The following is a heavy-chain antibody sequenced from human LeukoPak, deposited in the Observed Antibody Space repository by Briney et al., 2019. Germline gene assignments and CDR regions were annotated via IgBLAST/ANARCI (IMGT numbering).Heavy chain of an antibody. D-gene: IGHD5-18*01. CDR3: ARGYNYGDY. CDR2: INPTSGST. CDR1: GYSFTAYS. J-gene: IGHJ4*02. Sequence: GASVKVSCKATGYSFTAYSIHWVRQAPGQGLEWMGIINPTSGSTSYAQKFQGRVTMTRDTSTSTVYMELSSLRSDDTAVYYCARGYNYGDYWGQGTLVIVSS. V-gene: IGHV1-46*01.